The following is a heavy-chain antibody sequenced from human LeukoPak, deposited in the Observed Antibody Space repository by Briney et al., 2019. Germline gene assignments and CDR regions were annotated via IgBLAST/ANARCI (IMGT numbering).Heavy chain of an antibody. CDR1: GGSFSGYY. D-gene: IGHD5-12*01. CDR2: INHSGST. CDR3: ARMGLRYYYYYMDV. Sequence: SETLSLTCAVYGGSFSGYYWSWIRQPPGKGLEWIGEINHSGSTNYNPSLKSRVTISVDTSKNQFSLKLSSVTAADTAVYYCARMGLRYYYYYMDVWGKGTAVTVSS. J-gene: IGHJ6*03. V-gene: IGHV4-34*01.